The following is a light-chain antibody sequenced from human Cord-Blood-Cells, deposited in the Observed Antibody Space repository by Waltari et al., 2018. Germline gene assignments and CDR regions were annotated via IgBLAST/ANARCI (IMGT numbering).Light chain of an antibody. CDR3: QQSYSIPLT. Sequence: DIQMTQSPSSLSASVGDRVTITCRASQSISSYLNWYQQKPGKAPKLLIYAASSLQSGVPSRFSGSGSETDFTLTISSLQPEDFATYYCQQSYSIPLTFGGGTKVEIK. V-gene: IGKV1-39*01. J-gene: IGKJ4*01. CDR1: QSISSY. CDR2: AAS.